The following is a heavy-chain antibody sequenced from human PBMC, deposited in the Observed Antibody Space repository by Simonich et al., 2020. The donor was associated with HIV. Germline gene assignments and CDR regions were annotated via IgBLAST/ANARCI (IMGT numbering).Heavy chain of an antibody. CDR1: GGSFSGYY. J-gene: IGHJ6*03. CDR2: INHSGST. Sequence: VHLQQWGAGLLKPSETLSLTCAVYGGSFSGYYWSWIRQPPGKGLEWIGEINHSGSTNYNPSLKSRVTISEDTSKNQFSLKLSSVTAADTAVYYCARGGGTYYGGFYYMDVWGKGTTVTVSS. CDR3: ARGGGTYYGGFYYMDV. V-gene: IGHV4-34*01. D-gene: IGHD1-26*01.